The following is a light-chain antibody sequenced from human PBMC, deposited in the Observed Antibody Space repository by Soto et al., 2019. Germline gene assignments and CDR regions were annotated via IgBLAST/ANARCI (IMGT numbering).Light chain of an antibody. Sequence: IVLTQSPNTLSVSPGDRATLSCRASPGITSAFLAWYQQKPGQAPRLLIYGASTRATGIPDRFTGSGSGTDFTLTISRLEPEDFAVYYCQQHINWPLTFGGGTKVEIK. V-gene: IGKV3D-20*02. CDR2: GAS. J-gene: IGKJ4*01. CDR3: QQHINWPLT. CDR1: PGITSAF.